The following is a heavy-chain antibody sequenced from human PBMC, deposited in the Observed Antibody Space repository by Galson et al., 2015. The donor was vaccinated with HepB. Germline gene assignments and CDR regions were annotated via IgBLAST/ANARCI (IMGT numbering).Heavy chain of an antibody. CDR3: ARALDGWELLLPGGGWFDP. Sequence: SVKVSCKASGYTFTSYGISWVRQAPEQGLEWMGWISGYNRNTDYAQKFQDRLTMTTDTSTNTAYMELGSLRSDDTAIYYCARALDGWELLLPGGGWFDPWGQGTLVTVSS. J-gene: IGHJ5*02. CDR2: ISGYNRNT. D-gene: IGHD1-26*01. CDR1: GYTFTSYG. V-gene: IGHV1-18*01.